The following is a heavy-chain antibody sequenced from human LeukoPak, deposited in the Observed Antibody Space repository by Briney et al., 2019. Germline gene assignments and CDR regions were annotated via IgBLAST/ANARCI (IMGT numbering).Heavy chain of an antibody. CDR3: AKDEEVDYSSFY. Sequence: PGGSLRLSCAASGFTFSSYAMSWVRRAPGKGLEWVSGISGSGASTYYADSVKGRFTISRDNSKNTLYLQVNSLRAEDTAVYYCAKDEEVDYSSFYWGQGTVVTVPS. D-gene: IGHD6-6*01. CDR2: ISGSGAST. CDR1: GFTFSSYA. J-gene: IGHJ4*02. V-gene: IGHV3-23*01.